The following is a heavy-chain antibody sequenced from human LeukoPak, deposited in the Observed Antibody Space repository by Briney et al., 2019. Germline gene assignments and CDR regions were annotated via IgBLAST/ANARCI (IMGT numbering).Heavy chain of an antibody. Sequence: SVKVSCKASGCTFSSYAISWVRQAPGQGLEWMGGINPISGTANYAQKCQGRVTFTTDESTSTAYMELTSLRSEDTAVYYCARGGTFYRRTLLNYFDYWGQGTLVTVSS. CDR1: GCTFSSYA. D-gene: IGHD1-14*01. V-gene: IGHV1-69*05. CDR3: ARGGTFYRRTLLNYFDY. CDR2: INPISGTA. J-gene: IGHJ4*02.